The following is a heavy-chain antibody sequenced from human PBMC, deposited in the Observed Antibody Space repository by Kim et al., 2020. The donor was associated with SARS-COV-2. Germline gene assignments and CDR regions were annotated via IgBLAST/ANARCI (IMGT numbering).Heavy chain of an antibody. J-gene: IGHJ4*02. Sequence: GGSLRLSCAASGFTFSNAWMSWVRQAPGKGLEWVGRIKSKTDGGTTDYAAPVKGRFTISRDDSKNTLYLQMNSLKTEDTAVYYCTTLKVIRGYYFDYWGQGTLVTVSS. V-gene: IGHV3-15*01. CDR3: TTLKVIRGYYFDY. CDR2: IKSKTDGGTT. D-gene: IGHD2-21*01. CDR1: GFTFSNAW.